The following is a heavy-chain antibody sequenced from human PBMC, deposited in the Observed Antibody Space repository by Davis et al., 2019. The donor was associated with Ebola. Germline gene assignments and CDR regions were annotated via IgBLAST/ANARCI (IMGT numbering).Heavy chain of an antibody. CDR3: ARVYCSSTTCYELDY. CDR1: GGTFSSYA. J-gene: IGHJ4*02. D-gene: IGHD2-2*01. CDR2: ISAYNGLT. V-gene: IGHV1-18*01. Sequence: ASVKVSCKASGGTFSSYAISWVRQAPGQGLDWMGGISAYNGLTNYAQQFQGRVTMTTDTSTGTAFMELRSLGSDDTAVYFCARVYCSSTTCYELDYWGQGTLVTVSS.